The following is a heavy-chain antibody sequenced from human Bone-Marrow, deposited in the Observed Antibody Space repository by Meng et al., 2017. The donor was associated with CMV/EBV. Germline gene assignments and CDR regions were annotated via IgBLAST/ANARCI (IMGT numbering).Heavy chain of an antibody. Sequence: ASVKVSCKASGYTFTGYYMHWVRQAPGQGLEWMGWINPNSGGTNYAQNFQGRVTMTRDTSISTAYMGLNRLRSDDTAVYYCARGPSGLVPDWYFDLWGRGTLVTVSS. V-gene: IGHV1-2*02. J-gene: IGHJ2*01. CDR1: GYTFTGYY. CDR2: INPNSGGT. CDR3: ARGPSGLVPDWYFDL. D-gene: IGHD6-19*01.